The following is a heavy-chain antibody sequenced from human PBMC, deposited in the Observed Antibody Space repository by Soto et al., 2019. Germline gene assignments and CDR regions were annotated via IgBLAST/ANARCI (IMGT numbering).Heavy chain of an antibody. J-gene: IGHJ3*02. CDR2: INADGTRT. V-gene: IGHV3-74*01. CDR1: GFTFGIYW. Sequence: PGGSLRLSCAASGFTFGIYWMHWVRQAPGKGLVWVSRINADGTRTAYADSVKGRFSMSRDNAENTLYLQMNSQRAEDTAVYYCAKAALGYTYGPDAFDIWGHRTMVTVSS. D-gene: IGHD5-18*01. CDR3: AKAALGYTYGPDAFDI.